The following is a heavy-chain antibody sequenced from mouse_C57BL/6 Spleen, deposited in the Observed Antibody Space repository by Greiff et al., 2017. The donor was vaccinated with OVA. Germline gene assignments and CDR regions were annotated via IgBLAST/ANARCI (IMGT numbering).Heavy chain of an antibody. D-gene: IGHD1-1*01. J-gene: IGHJ4*01. CDR2: IWRGGST. Sequence: QVQLQQSRPGLVQPSQSLSITCTVSGFSLTSYGVHWVRQSPGKGLEWLGVIWRGGSTDYNAAFMSRLSITKDNSKSQVFFKMNSLQADDTAIYDCAKTLFDEGAMDYWGQGTSVTVSS. V-gene: IGHV2-5*01. CDR3: AKTLFDEGAMDY. CDR1: GFSLTSYG.